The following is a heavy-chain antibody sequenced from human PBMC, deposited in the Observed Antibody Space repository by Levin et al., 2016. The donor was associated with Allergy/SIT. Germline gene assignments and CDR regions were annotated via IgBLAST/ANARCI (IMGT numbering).Heavy chain of an antibody. D-gene: IGHD1-14*01. CDR2: INPNSGGT. J-gene: IGHJ6*02. Sequence: WVRQAPGQGLEWMGWINPNSGGTNYAQKFQGWVTMTRDTSISTAYMELSRLRSDDTAVYYCARDFHNGKGMDVWGQGTTVTVSS. CDR3: ARDFHNGKGMDV. V-gene: IGHV1-2*04.